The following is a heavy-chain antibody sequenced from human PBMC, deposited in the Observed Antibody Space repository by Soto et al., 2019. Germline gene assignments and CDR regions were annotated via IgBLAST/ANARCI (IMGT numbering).Heavy chain of an antibody. Sequence: SETLSLTCAVYGGSFSGYYWSWIRQPPGKGLEWIGEINHSGSTNYNPSLKSRVTISVDTSKNQFSLKLSSVTAADTAVYYCARVEGSSSGCLGYWGQGTLVTVS. CDR1: GGSFSGYY. D-gene: IGHD6-19*01. V-gene: IGHV4-34*01. J-gene: IGHJ4*02. CDR3: ARVEGSSSGCLGY. CDR2: INHSGST.